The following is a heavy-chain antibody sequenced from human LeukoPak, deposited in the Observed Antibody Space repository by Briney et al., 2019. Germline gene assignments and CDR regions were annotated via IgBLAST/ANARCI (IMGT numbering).Heavy chain of an antibody. D-gene: IGHD3-22*01. J-gene: IGHJ4*02. Sequence: GGSLRLSCAASGFTFSDYYMSWIRQAPGKGLEWVSYISSGSTIYYADSVKGRFTISRDNAKNSLYLQMNSLRAEDTAVYYCARDLAPFHSSGSMGYWGQGTLVTVSS. V-gene: IGHV3-11*01. CDR1: GFTFSDYY. CDR2: ISSGSTI. CDR3: ARDLAPFHSSGSMGY.